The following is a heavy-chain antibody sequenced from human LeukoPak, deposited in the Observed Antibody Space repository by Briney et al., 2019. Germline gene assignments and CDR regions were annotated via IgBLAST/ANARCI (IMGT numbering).Heavy chain of an antibody. CDR2: IYPGDSDT. J-gene: IGHJ3*02. Sequence: GESLKISCKGSGYSFTSYWIGWVRQMPGKGLEWMGIIYPGDSDTRYSPSFQGQVTISADKSISTAYLQWSSLKASDTAMYYYARHIREMATGDAFDIWGQGTMVTVSS. CDR3: ARHIREMATGDAFDI. V-gene: IGHV5-51*01. D-gene: IGHD5-24*01. CDR1: GYSFTSYW.